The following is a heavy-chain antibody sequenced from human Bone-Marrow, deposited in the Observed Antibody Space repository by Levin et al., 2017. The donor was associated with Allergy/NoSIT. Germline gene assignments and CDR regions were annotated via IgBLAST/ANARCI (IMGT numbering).Heavy chain of an antibody. Sequence: SETLSLTCTVSGDSIDSADYYWTWIRQSPGRGLEWIGSVYYSGVTYFNPSLKGRGDIAVDTSKNQFSLGLSSVSAADTAVYYCAGTTTGADYGDYDAGYHFAYWGQGTLVTVAS. D-gene: IGHD4-17*01. CDR3: AGTTTGADYGDYDAGYHFAY. CDR1: GDSIDSADYY. CDR2: VYYSGVT. V-gene: IGHV4-30-4*01. J-gene: IGHJ4*02.